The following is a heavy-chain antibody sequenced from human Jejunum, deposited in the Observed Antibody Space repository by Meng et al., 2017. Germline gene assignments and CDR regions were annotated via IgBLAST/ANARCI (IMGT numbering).Heavy chain of an antibody. J-gene: IGHJ4*02. V-gene: IGHV4-4*07. CDR1: GGSINSLY. CDR2: IYPTGST. D-gene: IGHD2-2*01. Sequence: SETLSLTCTVSGGSINSLYWGWIRQPPGKGLEYIGRIYPTGSTRYNPSLKGRVSMSIDTSRNQFSLRLISVTAADTAVYYCAREWGFCSNPSCYSYERPFDYWGQGTLVTVSS. CDR3: AREWGFCSNPSCYSYERPFDY.